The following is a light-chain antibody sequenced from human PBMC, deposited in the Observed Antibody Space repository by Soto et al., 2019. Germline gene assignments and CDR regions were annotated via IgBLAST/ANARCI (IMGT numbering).Light chain of an antibody. CDR1: EFLSSSY. Sequence: EIVLTQSPGTLSLSPGERATLSCRASEFLSSSYLVWYQQKPGQAPRLLIYAASRRATGIPDRFSGSGSATEYTLTINTLEPEDFAEYYCQRRGTFGRGTKLEIE. J-gene: IGKJ2*01. V-gene: IGKV3-20*01. CDR3: QRRGT. CDR2: AAS.